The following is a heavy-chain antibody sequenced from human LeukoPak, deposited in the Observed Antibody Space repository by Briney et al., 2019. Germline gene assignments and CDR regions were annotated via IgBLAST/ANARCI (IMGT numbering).Heavy chain of an antibody. D-gene: IGHD1-14*01. CDR2: IYSGDST. Sequence: PGGSLRLSCAASGFTVSCSYLSWVRQAPGKGLEWVSVIYSGDSTYYADSVKGRFTISRDNSKNTLYLQMNSLRAEDTAVYFCAREFRQPSTGDWGQGTLVTVSS. CDR1: GFTVSCSY. V-gene: IGHV3-53*01. CDR3: AREFRQPSTGD. J-gene: IGHJ4*02.